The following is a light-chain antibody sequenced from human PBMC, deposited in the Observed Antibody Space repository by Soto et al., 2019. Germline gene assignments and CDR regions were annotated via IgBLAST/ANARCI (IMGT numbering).Light chain of an antibody. CDR1: QSVSRY. V-gene: IGKV3-11*01. Sequence: EIGLTQSPATLSLSPGERATLSCRASQSVSRYLAWYQQKPGQAPRLLIHDTSTRATVVPDTFSGSGSGTEFTLTISSLEPEDFAMYYCQQRFSWPPTFGGGTHVEIK. J-gene: IGKJ4*01. CDR3: QQRFSWPPT. CDR2: DTS.